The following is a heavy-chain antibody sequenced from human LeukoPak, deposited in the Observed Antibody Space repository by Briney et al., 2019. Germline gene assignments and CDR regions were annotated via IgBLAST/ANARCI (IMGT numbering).Heavy chain of an antibody. CDR1: GFTFDDYT. CDR2: ISWDGGST. CDR3: AKVHSSSWRPGSYYYMDV. J-gene: IGHJ6*03. Sequence: GGSLRLSCAASGFTFDDYTMHWVRQAPGKGLEWVSLISWDGGSTYYADSVKGRFTISRDNSKNTLYLQMNSLRAEDTAVYYCAKVHSSSWRPGSYYYMDVWGKGTTVTVSS. D-gene: IGHD6-13*01. V-gene: IGHV3-43*01.